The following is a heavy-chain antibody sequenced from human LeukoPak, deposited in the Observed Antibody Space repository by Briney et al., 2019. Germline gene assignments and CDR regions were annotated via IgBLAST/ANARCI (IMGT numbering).Heavy chain of an antibody. CDR1: GGSIGSSSYY. V-gene: IGHV4-39*01. J-gene: IGHJ4*02. Sequence: PSETLSLTCTVSGGSIGSSSYYWGWIRQPPGKGLEWIGNIFYSGTTYYNPSLKSRVTISVDTSKNQFSLKLSSVTAADTAVYYCARGRVRLYKTPGSPFDYWGQGTLVTVSS. CDR2: IFYSGTT. D-gene: IGHD5-18*01. CDR3: ARGRVRLYKTPGSPFDY.